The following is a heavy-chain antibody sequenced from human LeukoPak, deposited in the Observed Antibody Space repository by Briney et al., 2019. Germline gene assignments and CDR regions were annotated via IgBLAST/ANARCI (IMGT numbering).Heavy chain of an antibody. Sequence: GGSLRLSCAASGFTFSSYWMSWVRQAPGKGLEWVADIKQDGSEKYYVDSVKGRFTISRDNAKNSLYLQMNSLRAEDTAVYYCARGRGYSGYDNYYMDVWGKGTTVTVSS. CDR2: IKQDGSEK. V-gene: IGHV3-7*01. D-gene: IGHD5-12*01. CDR1: GFTFSSYW. CDR3: ARGRGYSGYDNYYMDV. J-gene: IGHJ6*03.